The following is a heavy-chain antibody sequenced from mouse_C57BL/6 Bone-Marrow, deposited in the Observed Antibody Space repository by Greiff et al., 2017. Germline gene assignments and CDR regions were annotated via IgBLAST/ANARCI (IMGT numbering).Heavy chain of an antibody. J-gene: IGHJ4*01. D-gene: IGHD3-1*01. CDR2: ISSGSSTI. Sequence: EVKLMESGGGLVKPGGSLKLSCAASGFTFSDYGMHWVRQAPEKGLEWVAYISSGSSTIYYADTVKGRFTISRDNAKNTLFLQMTSLRSEDTAMYYCARTGLWDAMDYWGQGTSVTVSS. CDR1: GFTFSDYG. V-gene: IGHV5-17*01. CDR3: ARTGLWDAMDY.